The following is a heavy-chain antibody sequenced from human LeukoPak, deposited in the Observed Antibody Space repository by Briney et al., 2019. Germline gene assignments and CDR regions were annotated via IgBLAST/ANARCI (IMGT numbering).Heavy chain of an antibody. J-gene: IGHJ4*02. D-gene: IGHD3-22*01. CDR3: AKNYDSSGYTTFAY. V-gene: IGHV4-59*01. CDR2: AYYSGST. CDR1: GGPISSYY. Sequence: AETLSLTCTVSGGPISSYYWRWIRQPPGRGLDWVGYAYYSGSTNYNPSLKSRVTIPQDTSKNQFSLKLSSVTAADTAVYYCAKNYDSSGYTTFAYWGRGTLVTVSS.